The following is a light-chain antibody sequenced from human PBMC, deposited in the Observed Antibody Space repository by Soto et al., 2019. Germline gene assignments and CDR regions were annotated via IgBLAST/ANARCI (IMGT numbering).Light chain of an antibody. CDR1: SSNIGAGYD. J-gene: IGLJ2*01. CDR3: QSYDSSGVV. CDR2: GNS. V-gene: IGLV1-40*01. Sequence: QSVLTQPPSVSGAPGQRVTISCTGSSSNIGAGYDVHWYQQLPGTAPKLLIYGNSNRPSGVPDRFSGSKSGTSASLAITGLHAEDEADYYCQSYDSSGVVFGGGTKLTVL.